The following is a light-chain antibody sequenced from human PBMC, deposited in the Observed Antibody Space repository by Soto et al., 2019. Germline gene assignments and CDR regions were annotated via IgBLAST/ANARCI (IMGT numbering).Light chain of an antibody. J-gene: IGLJ7*01. V-gene: IGLV1-44*01. CDR2: IVD. CDR1: TSNIAGNT. Sequence: QSALTQPPSLSGTPGQRVTISCSGSTSNIAGNTVHWYQHLPETAPKLLIYIVDQRPSGVPDRFSGSKSGTSASLAISGLQSEDEADYYCATWDDSLNAAVFGGGTQLTVL. CDR3: ATWDDSLNAAV.